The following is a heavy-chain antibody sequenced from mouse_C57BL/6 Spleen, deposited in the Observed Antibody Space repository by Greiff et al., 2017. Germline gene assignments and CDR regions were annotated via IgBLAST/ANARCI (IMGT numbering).Heavy chain of an antibody. V-gene: IGHV1-50*01. CDR2: IDPSDSYT. J-gene: IGHJ3*01. Sequence: QVQLQQPGAELVKPGASVKLSCKASGYTFTSYWMQWVKQRPGQGLEWIGEIDPSDSYTNYNQKFKGKATLTVDTSSSTAYMQLSSLTSEDSAVYYGARWGDYDRHWGQGTLVTVSA. D-gene: IGHD2-4*01. CDR3: ARWGDYDRH. CDR1: GYTFTSYW.